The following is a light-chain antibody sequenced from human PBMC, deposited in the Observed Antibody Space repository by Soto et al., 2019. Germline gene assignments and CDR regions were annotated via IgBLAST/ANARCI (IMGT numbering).Light chain of an antibody. CDR1: QSVASRN. CDR2: GAS. J-gene: IGKJ1*01. Sequence: EIVLTQSPGTLSLSPGERATLSCRASQSVASRNLAWYQQKSGQAPRLLIYGASSRAIHTPDRFSGSGSGTDFTLTISGLEPEDFVVYYCQHFANSLWTFGQGTKVEI. CDR3: QHFANSLWT. V-gene: IGKV3-20*01.